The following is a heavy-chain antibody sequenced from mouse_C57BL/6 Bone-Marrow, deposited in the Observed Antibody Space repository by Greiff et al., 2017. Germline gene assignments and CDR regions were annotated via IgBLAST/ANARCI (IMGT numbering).Heavy chain of an antibody. CDR2: IYPGSGST. J-gene: IGHJ1*03. V-gene: IGHV1-81*01. CDR3: ARKRYPYWYFDV. Sequence: LVESGAELARPGASVKLSCKASGYTFTSYGISWVKQRTGQGLEWIGDIYPGSGSTNYNEKFKSKATLTVVTSSSTAYMQLSSLTSEDSAVYYCARKRYPYWYFDVWGTGTTVTVSS. CDR1: GYTFTSYG. D-gene: IGHD2-12*01.